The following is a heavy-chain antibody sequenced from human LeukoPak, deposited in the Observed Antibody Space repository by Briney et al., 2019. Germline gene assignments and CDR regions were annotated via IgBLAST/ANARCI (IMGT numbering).Heavy chain of an antibody. Sequence: GGSLRLSCAASGFTFSSYWMHWVRQAPGKGLAWVSRINSDGSSTSYADSVKGRFTISRDNAKNTLYLQMNSLRAEDTAVYYCARGSGGNYYDSSGHFDYWGQGTLVTVSS. D-gene: IGHD3-22*01. V-gene: IGHV3-74*01. J-gene: IGHJ4*02. CDR2: INSDGSST. CDR3: ARGSGGNYYDSSGHFDY. CDR1: GFTFSSYW.